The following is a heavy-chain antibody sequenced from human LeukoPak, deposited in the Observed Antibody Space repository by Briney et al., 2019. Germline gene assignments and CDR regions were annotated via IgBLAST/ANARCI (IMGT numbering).Heavy chain of an antibody. V-gene: IGHV3-23*01. CDR3: AKEPIVAGAYYFDY. D-gene: IGHD5-12*01. CDR1: GFTFSSYA. J-gene: IGHJ4*02. Sequence: GGSLRLSCAASGFTFSSYAMSWVRQAPGKGLEWVSAISGSGGSTDYADSVKGRFTISRDNSRNTVFLQMNSLRVEDTAIYFCAKEPIVAGAYYFDYWGQGTLVTVSS. CDR2: ISGSGGST.